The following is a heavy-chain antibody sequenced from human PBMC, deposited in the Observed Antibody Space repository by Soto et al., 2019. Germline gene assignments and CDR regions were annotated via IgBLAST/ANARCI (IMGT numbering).Heavy chain of an antibody. CDR1: GYTFTSYD. CDR3: VSGRIMITFGVVIVIDY. V-gene: IGHV1-8*01. CDR2: INPNTGYT. Sequence: QVQLVQSGAAIKKPGASVKVSCKASGYTFTSYDINWVRQATGQGLEWMGWINPNTGYTDYAQKFQGRVTMAGNTSITTAYMVLSSLRSEETAVYYCVSGRIMITFGVVIVIDYWGQGSPVTVSS. J-gene: IGHJ4*02. D-gene: IGHD3-16*02.